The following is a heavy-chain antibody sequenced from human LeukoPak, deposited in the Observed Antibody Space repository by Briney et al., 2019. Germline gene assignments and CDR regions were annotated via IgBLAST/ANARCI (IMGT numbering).Heavy chain of an antibody. CDR1: GFTFSAPA. V-gene: IGHV3-73*01. CDR2: IGNKVSNYAT. Sequence: PGGSRRLSCAASGFTFSAPAMHWARQASGKGREWVGHIGNKVSNYATEYAASLRGRFTISRDDSKDTAYLQVNSLKTEDTAVYYCAGNYDSWTGLNYWGQGTLVTVSS. CDR3: AGNYDSWTGLNY. J-gene: IGHJ4*02. D-gene: IGHD3-3*01.